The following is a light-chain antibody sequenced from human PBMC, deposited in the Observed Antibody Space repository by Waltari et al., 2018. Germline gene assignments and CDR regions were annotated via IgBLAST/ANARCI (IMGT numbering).Light chain of an antibody. V-gene: IGKV1-39*01. CDR2: SAS. CDR3: QETYSSPPST. CDR1: QSIGNY. Sequence: DIQVTQSPSSLSAPVGDRVSITCWASQSIGNYLNWYQHKPGKAPKLLIYSASSLQSGVPSRFSGSGSGTDFTLTITSLQPEDFASYYCQETYSSPPSTFGPGTKVESK. J-gene: IGKJ1*01.